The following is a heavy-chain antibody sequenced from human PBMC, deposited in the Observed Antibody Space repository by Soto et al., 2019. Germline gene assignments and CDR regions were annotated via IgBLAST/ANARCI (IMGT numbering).Heavy chain of an antibody. V-gene: IGHV3-23*01. Sequence: EVQLLESGGGLVQPGGSLRLSCAASRFTFSSYAMSWVRQAPGKGLEWVSAISGSGGSTYYADSVKGRFTISRDNSKNTLYLEMNSLRAEDTAVYYWAKVGDGYDLAGFDYWGQGTLVTVSS. CDR3: AKVGDGYDLAGFDY. CDR2: ISGSGGST. CDR1: RFTFSSYA. D-gene: IGHD5-12*01. J-gene: IGHJ4*02.